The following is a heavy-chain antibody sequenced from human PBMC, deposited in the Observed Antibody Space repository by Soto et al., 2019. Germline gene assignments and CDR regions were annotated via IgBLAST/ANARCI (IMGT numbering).Heavy chain of an antibody. J-gene: IGHJ5*02. CDR2: INTDIGGA. CDR1: GYIFTDYH. D-gene: IGHD6-13*01. V-gene: IGHV1-2*02. Sequence: QVQLVQSGAEVKKPGASVKVSCKSSGYIFTDYHIHWVRQAPGQGREFMGWINTDIGGAGSAQQFQGRVTVTRDTFITSFYVELSNLRSDDTAVYFCAKERGSISLHTSYNWFDTWGQGTLIPVYS. CDR3: AKERGSISLHTSYNWFDT.